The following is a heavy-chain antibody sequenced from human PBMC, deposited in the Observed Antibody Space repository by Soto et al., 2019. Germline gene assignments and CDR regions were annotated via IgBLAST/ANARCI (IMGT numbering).Heavy chain of an antibody. J-gene: IGHJ4*02. CDR2: ISAYNGNT. CDR3: AMEYYYGSGPTY. Sequence: QVQLVQSGAEVKKPGASVKVSCKASGYTFTSYGISWVRQAPGQGLEWMGWISAYNGNTNYAQKLQGRVTMPTDTPPSKAYMELRSLRSDDTAVYYCAMEYYYGSGPTYWGQGTLVTVSS. V-gene: IGHV1-18*01. D-gene: IGHD3-10*01. CDR1: GYTFTSYG.